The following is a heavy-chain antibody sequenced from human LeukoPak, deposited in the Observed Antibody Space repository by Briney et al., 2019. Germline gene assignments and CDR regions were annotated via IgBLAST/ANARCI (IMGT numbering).Heavy chain of an antibody. Sequence: GGSLRLSCAASGFTFSSYWMHWVRQAPGKGLEWVSGITWNSRVKTYTPSVKGRFTISRDNAKNSLYLQMNSLRAEDTAVYYCARDYLTYCGGDCYVDYWGQGTLVTVSS. J-gene: IGHJ4*02. D-gene: IGHD2-21*02. CDR3: ARDYLTYCGGDCYVDY. CDR1: GFTFSSYW. CDR2: ITWNSRVK. V-gene: IGHV3-74*01.